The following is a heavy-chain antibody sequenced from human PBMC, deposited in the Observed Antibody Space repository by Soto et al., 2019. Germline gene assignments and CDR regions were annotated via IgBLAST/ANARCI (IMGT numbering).Heavy chain of an antibody. J-gene: IGHJ4*02. CDR2: INSHGGGA. CDR3: VKVRFGYYYDTTGYFDY. CDR1: GFIFSDFA. D-gene: IGHD3-22*01. Sequence: GGSLRLSCSASGFIFSDFAMHWVRQPPGKGLEYVSGINSHGGGAYHADSVKGRFTVSRDNSKNTLYLQMTSLRPEDTAVYYCVKVRFGYYYDTTGYFDYWGQGTLVTVSS. V-gene: IGHV3-64D*06.